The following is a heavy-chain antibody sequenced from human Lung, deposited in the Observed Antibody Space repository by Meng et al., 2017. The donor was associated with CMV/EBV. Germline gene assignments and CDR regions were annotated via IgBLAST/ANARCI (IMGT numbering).Heavy chain of an antibody. J-gene: IGHJ4*02. CDR2: IIPIFGTA. CDR3: ARGKDIVEVPAAYTFDY. CDR1: GYTFNSYS. V-gene: IGHV1-69*05. D-gene: IGHD2-2*01. Sequence: SXXVSXXASGYTFNSYSFCWVRQAPGQGLEWMGWIIPIFGTANYAQKFQGRVTITTDESTSTAYMELSSLRSEDTAVYYCARGKDIVEVPAAYTFDYWGQGXLVTVSS.